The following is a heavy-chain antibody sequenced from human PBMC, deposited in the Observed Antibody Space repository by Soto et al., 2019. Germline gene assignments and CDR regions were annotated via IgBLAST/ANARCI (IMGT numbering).Heavy chain of an antibody. CDR2: IVVGSGNT. CDR3: AALYNWNDGAAFDI. Sequence: ASVKVSCKASGFTFTSSAVQWVRQARGQRLEWIGWIVVGSGNTNYAQKFQERVTITRDMSTSTAYMELSSLRSEDTAVYYCAALYNWNDGAAFDIWGQGTMVTVSS. J-gene: IGHJ3*02. D-gene: IGHD1-20*01. CDR1: GFTFTSSA. V-gene: IGHV1-58*01.